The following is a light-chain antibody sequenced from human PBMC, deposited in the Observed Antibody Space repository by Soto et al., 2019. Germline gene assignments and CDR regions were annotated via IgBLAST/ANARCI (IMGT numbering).Light chain of an antibody. J-gene: IGKJ4*01. CDR3: QQYNNWPALT. CDR2: GAS. V-gene: IGKV3-15*01. Sequence: EIVMTQSPATLSVSPGERATLFCRASQSVSSNLAWYQQKPGQAPRLLIYGASTRATGIPARFSGSRSGTEFTLTISSLQSEDFAVYYWQQYNNWPALTFGGGTKVEIK. CDR1: QSVSSN.